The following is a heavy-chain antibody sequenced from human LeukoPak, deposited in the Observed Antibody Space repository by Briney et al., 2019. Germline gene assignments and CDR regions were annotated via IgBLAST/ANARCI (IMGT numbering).Heavy chain of an antibody. CDR1: GFTVSSNW. J-gene: IGHJ5*02. CDR2: TKEDGSEK. D-gene: IGHD3-3*01. V-gene: IGHV3-7*01. CDR3: ARDPKIVGVVIMENWFDP. Sequence: PGGSLRLSCAASGFTVSSNWMSWVRQVPEKGLEWVANTKEDGSEKYYADSVKGRFTISRDNAKNSLYLQLNSLRAEDTAVYYCARDPKIVGVVIMENWFDPWGQGTLVTVSS.